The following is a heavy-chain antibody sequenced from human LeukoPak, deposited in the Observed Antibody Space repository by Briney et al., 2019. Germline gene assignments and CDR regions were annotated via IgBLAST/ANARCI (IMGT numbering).Heavy chain of an antibody. CDR3: ARGQGMDV. J-gene: IGHJ6*02. Sequence: SETLSLTCAVYGGSFSTYYWSWIRQPPGKGLEWIREINHSGSTNYNPSLKSRVTISVDASKNHFSLKLISVTAADTAVYYCARGQGMDVWGQGTTVTVSS. CDR2: INHSGST. V-gene: IGHV4-34*01. CDR1: GGSFSTYY.